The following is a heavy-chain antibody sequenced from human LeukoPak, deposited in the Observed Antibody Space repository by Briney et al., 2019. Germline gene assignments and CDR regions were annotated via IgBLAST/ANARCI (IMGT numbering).Heavy chain of an antibody. Sequence: SETLSLTCTVSGGSISGYYWSRIRQPPGKGLEWIGYIYYSGSTNYNPSLKSRVTISVDTSKNQFSLKLSSVTAADTAVYYCARVGHIVVVVAATRWNWFDPWGQGTLVTVSS. D-gene: IGHD2-15*01. J-gene: IGHJ5*02. CDR2: IYYSGST. CDR3: ARVGHIVVVVAATRWNWFDP. CDR1: GGSISGYY. V-gene: IGHV4-59*12.